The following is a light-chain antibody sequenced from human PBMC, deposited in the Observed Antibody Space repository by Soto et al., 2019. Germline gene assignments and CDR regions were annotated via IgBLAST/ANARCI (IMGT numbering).Light chain of an antibody. CDR3: SSYISSSTLV. CDR2: EVS. V-gene: IGLV2-14*01. J-gene: IGLJ3*02. Sequence: QSALTQPASVSGSPGQSITISCTGTSSDVGGYNYVSWYQQHPGKAPKVMIYEVSNRPSGVSNRSSGSQSGNTASLTISGLQDEDEADYYCSSYISSSTLVFGGGTKVTVL. CDR1: SSDVGGYNY.